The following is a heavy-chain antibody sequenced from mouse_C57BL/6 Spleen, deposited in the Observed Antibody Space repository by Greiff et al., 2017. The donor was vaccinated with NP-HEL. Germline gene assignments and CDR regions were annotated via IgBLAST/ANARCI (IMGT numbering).Heavy chain of an antibody. CDR2: ISSGGDYI. Sequence: EVQGVESGEGLVKPGGSLKLSCAASGFTFSSYAMSWVRQTPEKRLEWVAYISSGGDYIYYADTVKGRFTISRDNSRNTLYLQMSSLKSEYTAMYYCTRVYYYGSSFYWYFDVWGTGTTVTVSS. CDR1: GFTFSSYA. V-gene: IGHV5-9-1*02. CDR3: TRVYYYGSSFYWYFDV. D-gene: IGHD1-1*01. J-gene: IGHJ1*03.